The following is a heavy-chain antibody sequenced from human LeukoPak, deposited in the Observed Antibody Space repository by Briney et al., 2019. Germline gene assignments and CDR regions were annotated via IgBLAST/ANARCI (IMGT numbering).Heavy chain of an antibody. Sequence: PGGSLRLSCAASGFTFSNAWMSWVRQAPGKGLEWVGRIKSKTDGGTTDYAAPVKGRFTISRDDSKNTLYLQMNSLKTEDTAVYYCCTLWFGELLYQYWGQGTLVTVSS. CDR1: GFTFSNAW. J-gene: IGHJ4*02. CDR2: IKSKTDGGTT. CDR3: CTLWFGELLYQY. D-gene: IGHD3-10*01. V-gene: IGHV3-15*01.